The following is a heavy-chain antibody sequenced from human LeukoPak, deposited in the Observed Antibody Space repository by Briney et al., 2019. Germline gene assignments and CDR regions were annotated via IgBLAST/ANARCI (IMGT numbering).Heavy chain of an antibody. J-gene: IGHJ4*02. Sequence: QPGGSLRLSCAASGFSFSNYEMNWVRQAPGKGLEWVSYISSFSGTINYADSVKGRFTISRDNAKNSLYLQMNSLRAEDTAVYYCARDQGGVGYWGQGTLVTVSS. CDR3: ARDQGGVGY. V-gene: IGHV3-48*03. D-gene: IGHD3-16*01. CDR1: GFSFSNYE. CDR2: ISSFSGTI.